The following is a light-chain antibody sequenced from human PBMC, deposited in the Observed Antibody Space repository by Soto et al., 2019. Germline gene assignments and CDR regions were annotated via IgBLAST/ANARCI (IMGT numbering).Light chain of an antibody. CDR2: GAS. Sequence: EIVLKRCRGTLSLAPXXXXTXSCRASPSVSGSNLAWYQQTPGQAPRLVIYGASSRATGIPDRFSGSGSGTDFTLTISRLEPEDFAVYYCQQYGSFGQGTKVDVK. CDR3: QQYGS. V-gene: IGKV3-20*01. CDR1: PSVSGSN. J-gene: IGKJ1*01.